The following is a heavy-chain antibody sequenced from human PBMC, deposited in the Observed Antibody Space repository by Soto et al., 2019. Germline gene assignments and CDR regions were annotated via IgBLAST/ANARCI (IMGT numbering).Heavy chain of an antibody. Sequence: SETLSLTCPVYGGSISTNRYSWAWIRQPPGRGLEWIGNIYYTGTTYYNPSLKSRVTMAVDTSKNQFSLELSSVADADTAVYFCARHNRYSADWESNCCDPWGQGTLVTVSS. CDR3: ARHNRYSADWESNCCDP. J-gene: IGHJ5*02. CDR1: GGSISTNRYS. D-gene: IGHD6-13*01. CDR2: IYYTGTT. V-gene: IGHV4-39*01.